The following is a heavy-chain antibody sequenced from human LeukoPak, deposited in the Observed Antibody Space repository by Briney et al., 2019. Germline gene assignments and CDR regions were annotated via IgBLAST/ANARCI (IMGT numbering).Heavy chain of an antibody. J-gene: IGHJ3*02. D-gene: IGHD3-22*01. V-gene: IGHV3-9*01. CDR2: INWNSDNI. Sequence: PGGSLRLSCAASGFTFNDHAMYWVRQAPGKGLEWVSGINWNSDNIGYADSVKGRFTISRDGAKNSLFLQMNSLRTEDTALYYCARASYYYDTTGLGAVDIWGQGTMVTVSS. CDR1: GFTFNDHA. CDR3: ARASYYYDTTGLGAVDI.